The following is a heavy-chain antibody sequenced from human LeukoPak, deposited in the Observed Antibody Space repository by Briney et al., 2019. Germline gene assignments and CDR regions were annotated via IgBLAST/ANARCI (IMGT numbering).Heavy chain of an antibody. V-gene: IGHV3-23*01. CDR2: ISGSDGST. J-gene: IGHJ4*02. D-gene: IGHD3-16*02. CDR1: GFTFSSYA. CDR3: ANVESYDYVWGSYRYAASGDY. Sequence: GGSLRLSCAASGFTFSSYAMSWVHQAPGKGLEWVSAISGSDGSTYYADSVKGRFTISRDNSKNTLYLQMNSLRAEDTAVYYCANVESYDYVWGSYRYAASGDYWGQGTLVTVSS.